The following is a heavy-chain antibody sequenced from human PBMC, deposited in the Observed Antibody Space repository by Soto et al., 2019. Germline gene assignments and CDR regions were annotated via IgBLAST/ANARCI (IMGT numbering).Heavy chain of an antibody. V-gene: IGHV1-18*01. CDR2: ISAYNGNT. CDR1: GYTFTSYD. Sequence: ASVKVSCKASGYTFTSYDFNWVRQAPGQGLEWMGWISAYNGNTNYAQKLQGRVTMTTDTSTSTAYMELRSLRSDDTAVYYCAREGPSLHYYMDVWGKGTTVTVSS. J-gene: IGHJ6*03. CDR3: AREGPSLHYYMDV.